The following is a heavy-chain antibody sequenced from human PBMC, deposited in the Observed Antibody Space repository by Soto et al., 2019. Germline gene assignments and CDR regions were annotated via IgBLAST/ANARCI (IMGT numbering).Heavy chain of an antibody. Sequence: PSETLSLTCAFYGWSFSGYYWSWIRQPPGKGLEWIGEINHSGSTNYNPSLKSRVTISVDKSNNQFSLKMTSVTAADTAVYYCASKFGELLADAFDIWGQGTVVTVSS. D-gene: IGHD3-10*01. J-gene: IGHJ3*02. CDR3: ASKFGELLADAFDI. CDR2: INHSGST. CDR1: GWSFSGYY. V-gene: IGHV4-34*01.